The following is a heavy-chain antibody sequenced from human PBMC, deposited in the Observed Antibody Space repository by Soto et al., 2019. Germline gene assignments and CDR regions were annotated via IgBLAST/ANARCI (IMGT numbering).Heavy chain of an antibody. CDR3: SRLREYYYGSGSYYNPAPRFDY. Sequence: PSETLSLTCAVYGGSFSGYYWSWIRQPPGKGLEWIGEINHSGSTNYNPSLKSRVTISVDTSKNQFSLKLSSVTAADTAVYYFSRLREYYYGSGSYYNPAPRFDYWGQGTLVTVSS. D-gene: IGHD3-10*01. J-gene: IGHJ4*02. V-gene: IGHV4-34*01. CDR1: GGSFSGYY. CDR2: INHSGST.